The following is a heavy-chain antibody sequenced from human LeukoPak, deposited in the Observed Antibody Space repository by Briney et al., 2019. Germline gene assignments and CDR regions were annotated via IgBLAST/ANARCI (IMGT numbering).Heavy chain of an antibody. CDR2: INPSGGST. V-gene: IGHV1-46*01. CDR1: GYTLTSYY. CDR3: ARDAPGEAYDY. D-gene: IGHD4-17*01. J-gene: IGHJ4*02. Sequence: ASVKVSCKASGYTLTSYYMHWVRQAPGQGLEWMGIINPSGGSTSYAQKFQGRVTMTRDTSTSTVYMELSSLRSEDTAVYYCARDAPGEAYDYWGQGTLVTVSS.